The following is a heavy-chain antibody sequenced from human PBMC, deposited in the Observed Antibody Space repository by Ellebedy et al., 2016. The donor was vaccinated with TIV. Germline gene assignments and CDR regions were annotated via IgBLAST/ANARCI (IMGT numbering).Heavy chain of an antibody. Sequence: GESLKISCAASGFTVSRNYMSWVRHAPGKGLEWVSVIYSGGSTYYADSVKGRFTIPRDNTKNTVYLQMNSMRAEDTAVYYCARKRDSSGWYADSWGQGTLVTVSS. CDR3: ARKRDSSGWYADS. CDR1: GFTVSRNY. J-gene: IGHJ4*02. CDR2: IYSGGST. V-gene: IGHV3-66*01. D-gene: IGHD6-19*01.